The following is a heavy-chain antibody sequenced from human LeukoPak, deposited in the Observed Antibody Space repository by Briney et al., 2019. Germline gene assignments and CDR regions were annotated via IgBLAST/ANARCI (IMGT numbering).Heavy chain of an antibody. D-gene: IGHD2-21*01. CDR2: ISGSGGST. J-gene: IGHJ3*02. Sequence: PGGSPRLSCAASGFTFTTYAMSWVRQAPGKGLEWVSSISGSGGSTYYADSVKGRFTISRDNSKNTLSLQMNNLRADDTALYYCAKGVPRYEGGAWIDAFDIWGQGTMVTVSS. CDR1: GFTFTTYA. CDR3: AKGVPRYEGGAWIDAFDI. V-gene: IGHV3-23*01.